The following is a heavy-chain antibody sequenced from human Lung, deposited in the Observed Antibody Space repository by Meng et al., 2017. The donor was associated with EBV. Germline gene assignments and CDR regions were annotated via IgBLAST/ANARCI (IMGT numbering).Heavy chain of an antibody. D-gene: IGHD3-10*01. CDR2: INAGNGNT. Sequence: PGASVKVSCKASGYTFTNYAMHWVRQAPGQRLEWMGWINAGNGNTKYSQKFQGRVTITRDTSASTAYMELSSLRSEDTAVYYCARDQGAWFGEAPRFDYWGQGTLVTVSS. J-gene: IGHJ4*02. CDR3: ARDQGAWFGEAPRFDY. CDR1: GYTFTNYA. V-gene: IGHV1-3*01.